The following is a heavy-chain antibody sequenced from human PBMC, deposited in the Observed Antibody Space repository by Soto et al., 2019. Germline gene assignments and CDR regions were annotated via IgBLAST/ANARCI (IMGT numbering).Heavy chain of an antibody. V-gene: IGHV4-4*02. CDR3: AGIAAAGTRFDS. D-gene: IGHD6-13*01. J-gene: IGHJ4*02. CDR1: GGSISSINW. CDR2: IYHSGST. Sequence: SETLSLTCAVSGGSISSINWWRWVRQPPGKGLEWIGEIYHSGSTNYNPSLKSRVTISVDKSKNQFSLKLSSVTAADTAVYYCAGIAAAGTRFDSWGQGTLVTVSS.